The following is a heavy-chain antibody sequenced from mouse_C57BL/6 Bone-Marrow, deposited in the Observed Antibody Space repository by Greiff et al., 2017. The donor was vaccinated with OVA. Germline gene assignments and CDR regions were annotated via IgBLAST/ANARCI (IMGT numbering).Heavy chain of an antibody. J-gene: IGHJ4*01. V-gene: IGHV1-81*01. D-gene: IGHD2-3*01. CDR3: ARRWLLYAMDY. CDR1: GYTFTSYG. Sequence: QVQLKESGAELARPGASVKLSCKASGYTFTSYGISWVKQRTGQGLEWIGEIYPRSGNTYYNEKFKGKATLTADKSSSTAYMELRSLTSEDSAVYFCARRWLLYAMDYWGQGTSVTVSS. CDR2: IYPRSGNT.